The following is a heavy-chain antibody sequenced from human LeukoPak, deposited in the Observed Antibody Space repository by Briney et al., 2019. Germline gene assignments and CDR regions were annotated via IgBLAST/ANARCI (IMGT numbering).Heavy chain of an antibody. V-gene: IGHV3-23*01. D-gene: IGHD2-21*02. Sequence: GGSLRLSCAASGFTFSSYSMNWVRQAPGKGREWVSAISGSGGSTYYADSVKGRFTISRDNSKNTLYLQMNSLRAEDTAVYYCAKDPDYIVVVTAPPDYGGQGTLVTVSS. CDR1: GFTFSSYS. J-gene: IGHJ4*02. CDR3: AKDPDYIVVVTAPPDY. CDR2: ISGSGGST.